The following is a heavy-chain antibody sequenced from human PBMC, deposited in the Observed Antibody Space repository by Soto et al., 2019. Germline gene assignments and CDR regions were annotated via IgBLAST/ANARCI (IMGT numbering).Heavy chain of an antibody. Sequence: QVPLQESGPGLVKASETLSLTCAVSGDSISSGAWWSWVRPSPGKGLQWIGESYHSGNTRNNRSLRRRVTMSVDKSNNQFSLNLMSVTAADTATYYCARDSRTGCSSTDCYMSWGRGILVTVSS. CDR2: SYHSGNT. CDR3: ARDSRTGCSSTDCYMS. J-gene: IGHJ5*02. D-gene: IGHD2-2*01. V-gene: IGHV4-4*02. CDR1: GDSISSGAW.